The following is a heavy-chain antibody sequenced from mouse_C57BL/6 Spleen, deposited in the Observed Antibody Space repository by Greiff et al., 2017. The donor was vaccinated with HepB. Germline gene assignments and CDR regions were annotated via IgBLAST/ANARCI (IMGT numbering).Heavy chain of an antibody. Sequence: QVQLQQSGAELVRPGTSVKVSCKASGYAFTNYLIEWVKQRPGQGLEWIGVINPGSGGTNYNEKFKGKATLTAYKSSSTAYMQLSSLTSEDSAVYFWAREGYFDVWGTGTTVTVSS. J-gene: IGHJ1*03. CDR1: GYAFTNYL. CDR2: INPGSGGT. V-gene: IGHV1-54*01. CDR3: AREGYFDV.